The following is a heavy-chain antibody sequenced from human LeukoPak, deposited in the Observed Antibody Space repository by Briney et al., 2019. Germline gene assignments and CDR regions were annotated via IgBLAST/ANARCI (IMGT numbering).Heavy chain of an antibody. CDR1: GYTFTSYY. J-gene: IGHJ4*02. CDR3: ARSYLEWLLGPSGFDY. CDR2: INPSGGST. V-gene: IGHV1-46*01. D-gene: IGHD3-3*01. Sequence: PGASVKVSCKASGYTFTSYYMHWVRQAPGQGLEWMGIINPSGGSTSYAQKFQGRVTMTRDTSTSTVYMELSSLRSEDTAVYYCARSYLEWLLGPSGFDYWGQGTLVTVSS.